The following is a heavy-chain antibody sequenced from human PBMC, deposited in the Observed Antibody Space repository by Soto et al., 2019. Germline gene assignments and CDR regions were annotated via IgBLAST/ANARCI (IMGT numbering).Heavy chain of an antibody. Sequence: QVQLVESGGGVVQPGRSLRLSCAASGFTFSSYGMHWVRQAPGKGLEWVAVIWYDGSNKYYADSVKGRFTISRDNSKNTLYLQMNSLRAEDTAVYYCARDVSPYCSSTSCPTAFDIWGQGTMVTVSS. J-gene: IGHJ3*02. CDR1: GFTFSSYG. D-gene: IGHD2-2*01. V-gene: IGHV3-33*01. CDR2: IWYDGSNK. CDR3: ARDVSPYCSSTSCPTAFDI.